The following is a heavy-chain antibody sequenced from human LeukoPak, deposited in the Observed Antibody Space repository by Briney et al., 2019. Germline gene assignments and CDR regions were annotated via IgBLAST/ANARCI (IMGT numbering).Heavy chain of an antibody. CDR1: GFTFSSYW. CDR3: ARGLKTPRFDP. J-gene: IGHJ5*02. V-gene: IGHV3-7*04. Sequence: PGGSLRLSCAASGFTFSSYWMSWVRQAPGKVLEWVDNIKQDGSEKYYVDSVKGRFTISRDNAKNSLYLQMNSLRAEDTAVYYCARGLKTPRFDPWGQGTLVTVSS. CDR2: IKQDGSEK. D-gene: IGHD4/OR15-4a*01.